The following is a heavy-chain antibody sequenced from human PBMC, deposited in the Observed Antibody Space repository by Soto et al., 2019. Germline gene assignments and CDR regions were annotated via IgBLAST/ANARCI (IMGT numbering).Heavy chain of an antibody. Sequence: PSETLSLTCTVSGDSIRSTTYYWGWIRQPPGKGLEWIGSIYYSGRTNYNPSLKGRVTISVDMSQNQFFLKLSSVTAADTAVYYCATHNWNLDPWGQGTLVTV. CDR1: GDSIRSTTYY. V-gene: IGHV4-39*01. D-gene: IGHD1-20*01. CDR2: IYYSGRT. J-gene: IGHJ1*01. CDR3: ATHNWNLDP.